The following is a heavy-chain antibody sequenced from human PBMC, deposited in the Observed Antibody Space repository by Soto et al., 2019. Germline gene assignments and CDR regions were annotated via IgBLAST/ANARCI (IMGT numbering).Heavy chain of an antibody. J-gene: IGHJ4*02. CDR2: INHSGST. CDR1: GGSFSGYY. D-gene: IGHD1-26*01. V-gene: IGHV4-34*01. CDR3: ARGEVGASTGFDY. Sequence: QVQLQQWGAGLLKPSETLSLTCAVYGGSFSGYYWIWIRQSPGKGLEWIGEINHSGSTNYNPSLKSRVTISVDTSKNQFSLKLSSVTAADTGVYYCARGEVGASTGFDYWGQGILVTVSS.